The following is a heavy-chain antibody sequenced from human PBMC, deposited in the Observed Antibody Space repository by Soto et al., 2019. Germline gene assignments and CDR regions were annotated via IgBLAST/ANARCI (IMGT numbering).Heavy chain of an antibody. J-gene: IGHJ4*02. V-gene: IGHV1-46*01. Sequence: ASVKVSGKASGYTFTSYYMHWVRQAPGQGLEWMGIINPSGGSTSYAQKFQGRVTMTRDTSTSTVYMELSSLRSEDTAVYYCARDWRAAAGMDYWGQGTLVTVSS. CDR1: GYTFTSYY. CDR3: ARDWRAAAGMDY. CDR2: INPSGGST. D-gene: IGHD6-13*01.